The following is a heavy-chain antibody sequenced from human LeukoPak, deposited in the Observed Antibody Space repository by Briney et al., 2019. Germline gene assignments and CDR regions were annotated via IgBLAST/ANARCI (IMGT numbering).Heavy chain of an antibody. Sequence: GGSLRLSCAASGFTFSSYGMHWVRQAPGKGLEWVAVIWYDGSNKYYADSVKGRFTISRDNSKNTLYLQMNSLRAEDTAVYYCARDKTYYDILTGYPPRYYFDYWGQGTLVTVSS. J-gene: IGHJ4*02. D-gene: IGHD3-9*01. CDR1: GFTFSSYG. CDR3: ARDKTYYDILTGYPPRYYFDY. CDR2: IWYDGSNK. V-gene: IGHV3-33*01.